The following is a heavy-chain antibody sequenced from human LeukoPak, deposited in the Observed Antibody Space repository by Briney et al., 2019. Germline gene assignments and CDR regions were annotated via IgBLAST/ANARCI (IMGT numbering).Heavy chain of an antibody. V-gene: IGHV3-23*01. Sequence: GGSLRLSCAASGFTFSSYAMTWVRQAPGKGLEWVSLVSGSGGDTYYADSVKGRFTISRDNSKNTLYLQMNSLRAEDTAVYYCAKDIYQSYYGSGSYYPQNYWGQGTLVTVSS. J-gene: IGHJ4*02. CDR2: VSGSGGDT. D-gene: IGHD3-10*01. CDR1: GFTFSSYA. CDR3: AKDIYQSYYGSGSYYPQNY.